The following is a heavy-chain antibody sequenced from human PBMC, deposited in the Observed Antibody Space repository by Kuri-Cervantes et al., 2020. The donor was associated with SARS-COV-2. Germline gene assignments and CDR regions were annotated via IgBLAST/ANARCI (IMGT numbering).Heavy chain of an antibody. CDR3: ARVHGTYYYYYGMDV. CDR1: GYTFTSYA. Sequence: ASVKVSCKASGYTFTSYAMHWVRQAPGQRLEWMGWSNAGNGNTKYSQKFQGRVTITRDTSASTAYMELSSLRSEDTAVYYCARVHGTYYYYYGMDVWGQGTTVTVSS. V-gene: IGHV1-3*01. CDR2: SNAGNGNT. J-gene: IGHJ6*02.